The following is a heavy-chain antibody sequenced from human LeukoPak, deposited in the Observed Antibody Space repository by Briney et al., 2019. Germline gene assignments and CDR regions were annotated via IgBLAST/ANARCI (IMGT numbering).Heavy chain of an antibody. CDR3: ARAMIVVVPAASSDDAFDI. J-gene: IGHJ3*02. V-gene: IGHV3-21*01. D-gene: IGHD2-2*01. CDR1: GFTFSTYA. Sequence: GGSLRLSCAASGFTFSTYAISWVRQAPGKGLEWVSCISSTSNYIFYADSVRGRFTISRDNAKNSLYLQMDSLRAEDTAVYYCARAMIVVVPAASSDDAFDIWGQGTMVTVSS. CDR2: ISSTSNYI.